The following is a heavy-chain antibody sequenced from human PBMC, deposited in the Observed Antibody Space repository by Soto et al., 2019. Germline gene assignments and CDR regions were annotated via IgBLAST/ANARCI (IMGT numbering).Heavy chain of an antibody. CDR3: ARHRGDSSGYYYAYYYYGMDV. V-gene: IGHV5-51*01. CDR2: IYPGDSDT. J-gene: IGHJ6*02. Sequence: PGESLKISCKGSGYSLTSYWISWVRQMPGKGLEWMGIIYPGDSDTRYSPSFQGQVTISADKSISTAYLQWSSLKASDTAMYYCARHRGDSSGYYYAYYYYGMDVWGQGTTVTVSS. D-gene: IGHD3-22*01. CDR1: GYSLTSYW.